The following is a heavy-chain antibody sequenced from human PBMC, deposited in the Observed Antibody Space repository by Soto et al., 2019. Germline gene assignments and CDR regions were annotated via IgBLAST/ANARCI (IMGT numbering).Heavy chain of an antibody. J-gene: IGHJ3*02. CDR3: AKDRIITMVRGVIRVDAFDI. Sequence: GGSLRLCCAASGFTFSSYAMSWVRQAPGKGLEWVSAISGSGGSTYYADSVKGRFTISRDNSKNTLYLQMNSLRAEDTAVYYCAKDRIITMVRGVIRVDAFDIWGQGTMVTVS. D-gene: IGHD3-10*01. CDR1: GFTFSSYA. CDR2: ISGSGGST. V-gene: IGHV3-23*01.